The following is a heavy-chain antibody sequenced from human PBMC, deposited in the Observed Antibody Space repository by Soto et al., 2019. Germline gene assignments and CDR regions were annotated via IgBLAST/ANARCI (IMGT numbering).Heavy chain of an antibody. CDR1: GGSVSSGSYY. D-gene: IGHD3-3*01. Sequence: SETLSLTCTVSGGSVSSGSYYWSWIRQPPGKGLEWIGYIYYSGSTNYNPSLKSRVTISVDTSKNQFSLKLSSVTAADTAVYYCARADCDFWSGYYYYYMDVWGKGTTVTVSS. J-gene: IGHJ6*03. V-gene: IGHV4-61*01. CDR2: IYYSGST. CDR3: ARADCDFWSGYYYYYMDV.